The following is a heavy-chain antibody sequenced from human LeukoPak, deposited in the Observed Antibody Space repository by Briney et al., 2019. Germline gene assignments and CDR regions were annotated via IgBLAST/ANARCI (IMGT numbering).Heavy chain of an antibody. CDR1: GGSFSGYY. Sequence: SETLSLTCAVYGGSFSGYYWSWIRQPPGKGREWIGEIDHSGSTNYNPSLKSRVTIPVYTSKNQFSLKLSSVTAADTAVYYCARGGDCNNGVCSPFDYWGQGTLVTVSS. CDR2: IDHSGST. J-gene: IGHJ4*02. V-gene: IGHV4-34*01. CDR3: ARGGDCNNGVCSPFDY. D-gene: IGHD2-8*01.